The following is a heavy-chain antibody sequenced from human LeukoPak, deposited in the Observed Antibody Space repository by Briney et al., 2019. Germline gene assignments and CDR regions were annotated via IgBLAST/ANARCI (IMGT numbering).Heavy chain of an antibody. CDR1: GGSISSGDYY. V-gene: IGHV4-30-4*01. Sequence: SETLSLTCTVSGGSISSGDYYWSWIRQPPGKGLEWIGYIYYSGSTYYNPSLKSRVTISVDTSKNQFSLKLSSVTAADTAVYYCARVGREMATFTNYFDYWGQGTLVTVSS. J-gene: IGHJ4*02. CDR2: IYYSGST. D-gene: IGHD5-24*01. CDR3: ARVGREMATFTNYFDY.